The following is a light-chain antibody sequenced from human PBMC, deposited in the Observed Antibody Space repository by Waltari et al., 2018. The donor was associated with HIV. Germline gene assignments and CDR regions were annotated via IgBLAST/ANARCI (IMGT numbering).Light chain of an antibody. CDR3: QSSDISGNYWV. Sequence: SYGLTQPPSVSVSPGPTATITCSGDALPKQYAYWYQQKPGQAPVMGIYKDSERPSGIPERFSGSSSATTVTLTISGVQAADETDYYCQSSDISGNYWVFGGGTKLTVL. CDR1: ALPKQY. CDR2: KDS. V-gene: IGLV3-25*03. J-gene: IGLJ3*02.